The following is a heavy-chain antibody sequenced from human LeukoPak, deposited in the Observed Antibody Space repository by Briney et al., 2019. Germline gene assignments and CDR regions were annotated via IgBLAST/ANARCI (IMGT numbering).Heavy chain of an antibody. V-gene: IGHV1-2*02. J-gene: IGHJ4*02. CDR2: TNPNSGGT. CDR1: GYTFTGYH. Sequence: ASVKVSRKASGYTFTGYHIHWVRQAPGQGLEWMGWTNPNSGGTHFAEKFQGRVTMTRVTSISTAFLELRRLRSDDTAVYYCARLSIGEDYFDFWGQGTLVTVSS. D-gene: IGHD3-10*01. CDR3: ARLSIGEDYFDF.